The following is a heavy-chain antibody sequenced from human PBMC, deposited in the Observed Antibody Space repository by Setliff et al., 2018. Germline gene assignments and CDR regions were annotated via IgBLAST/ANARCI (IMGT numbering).Heavy chain of an antibody. J-gene: IGHJ4*02. CDR3: ARGGTYRYFDY. CDR1: GGSISTYY. CDR2: VYYSGLT. Sequence: SETLSLTCTVSGGSISTYYWSWIRQPPGKGLEFIGYVYYSGLTNYDPSLKSRVTMSVDSSKNQFSLKLGSVTAADTAVYYCARGGTYRYFDYWGQGALVTVSS. V-gene: IGHV4-59*01.